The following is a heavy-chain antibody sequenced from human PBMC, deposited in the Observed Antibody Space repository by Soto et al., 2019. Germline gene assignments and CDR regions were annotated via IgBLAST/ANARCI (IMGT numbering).Heavy chain of an antibody. J-gene: IGHJ3*02. CDR3: AKARSASGSYGAFDI. CDR1: GFTFSSYA. V-gene: IGHV3-23*01. D-gene: IGHD1-26*01. Sequence: PGGSLRLSCGASGFTFSSYAMSWVRQAPGKGLEWVSAISGSGGSTYYADSVKGRFTISRDNSKNTLYLQMNSLRAEDTAVYYCAKARSASGSYGAFDIWGQGTMVTVSS. CDR2: ISGSGGST.